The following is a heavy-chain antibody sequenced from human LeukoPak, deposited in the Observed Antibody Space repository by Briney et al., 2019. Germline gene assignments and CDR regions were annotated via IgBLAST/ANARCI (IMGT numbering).Heavy chain of an antibody. D-gene: IGHD6-6*01. J-gene: IGHJ4*02. V-gene: IGHV4-34*01. Sequence: SETLSLTCAVYGGSFSGYYWSWIRQPPGKGLEWIGEINHSGSTNYNPSLKSRVTISVDTSKNQFSLKLSSVTAADTAVYYCARGPRASSSRWGQGTLVTVSS. CDR2: INHSGST. CDR1: GGSFSGYY. CDR3: ARGPRASSSR.